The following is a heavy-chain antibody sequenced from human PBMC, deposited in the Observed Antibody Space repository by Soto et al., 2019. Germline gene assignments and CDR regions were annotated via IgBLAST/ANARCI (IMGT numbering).Heavy chain of an antibody. D-gene: IGHD6-19*01. V-gene: IGHV2-5*02. CDR2: IYWDDDK. CDR3: ARRYRFGSSRYFFDY. J-gene: IGHJ4*02. CDR1: GFSLSTSGVG. Sequence: QITLKESGPTLVNPTQTLTLTCTFSGFSLSTSGVGVGCIRQPPGKALEWLALIYWDDDKRYSPSLRSRLTITKDPPRTQVVLTMTNMDPGNTATYYGARRYRFGSSRYFFDYWGQGTLVTVSS.